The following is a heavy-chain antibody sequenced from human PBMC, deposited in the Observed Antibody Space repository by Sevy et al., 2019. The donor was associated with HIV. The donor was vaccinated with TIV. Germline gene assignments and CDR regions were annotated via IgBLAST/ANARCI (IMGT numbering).Heavy chain of an antibody. CDR3: ARESDYDFWSGYSPAYYYGMDV. Sequence: SETLSLTCAVYGGSFSGYYWSWIRQPPGKGLEWIGEINHSGSTNYNPSLKSRVTISVDTYKNQFSLKLSSVTAADKAAYYCARESDYDFWSGYSPAYYYGMDVWGQGTTVTVSS. J-gene: IGHJ6*02. V-gene: IGHV4-34*01. CDR2: INHSGST. CDR1: GGSFSGYY. D-gene: IGHD3-3*01.